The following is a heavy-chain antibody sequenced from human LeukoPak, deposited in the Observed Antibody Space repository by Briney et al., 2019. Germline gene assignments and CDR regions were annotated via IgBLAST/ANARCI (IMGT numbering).Heavy chain of an antibody. D-gene: IGHD2-21*01. CDR2: ISGSGGST. Sequence: GGSLRLSCAASGFTFSSYAMSWVRQAPGKGLEWVSAISGSGGSTYHADSVKGRFTISRDNSKNTLYLQMNSLRAEDTAVYYCAKFLPTHIVVANYYFDYWGQGTLVTVSS. V-gene: IGHV3-23*01. CDR3: AKFLPTHIVVANYYFDY. CDR1: GFTFSSYA. J-gene: IGHJ4*02.